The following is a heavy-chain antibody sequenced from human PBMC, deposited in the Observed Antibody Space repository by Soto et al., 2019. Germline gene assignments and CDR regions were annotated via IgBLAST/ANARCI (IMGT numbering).Heavy chain of an antibody. CDR2: IYPGDSDT. V-gene: IGHV5-51*01. Sequence: PGESPKISCKGSGYTFTSYWIGCVRQMPGKGLEWVGIIYPGDSDTRYSPSFQGQVTISADKSISTAYLQWSSLKASDTAMYYCARHPHAVAAPSLDIWGQGTMVTVSS. CDR1: GYTFTSYW. J-gene: IGHJ3*02. D-gene: IGHD6-19*01. CDR3: ARHPHAVAAPSLDI.